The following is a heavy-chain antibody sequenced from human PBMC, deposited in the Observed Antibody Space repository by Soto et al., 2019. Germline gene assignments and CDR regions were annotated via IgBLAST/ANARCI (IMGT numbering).Heavy chain of an antibody. CDR1: GFTISSNY. CDR3: ASSESKPRFDS. Sequence: GGSLRLSCAASGFTISSNYMNWVRQAPGKGLEWVSIIYGGGSTYYADSVKGRFTISRDTSKNTLYLQMNSLRAEDTAVYYCASSESKPRFDSWGQGTLVTVSS. V-gene: IGHV3-66*01. J-gene: IGHJ4*02. CDR2: IYGGGST. D-gene: IGHD1-26*01.